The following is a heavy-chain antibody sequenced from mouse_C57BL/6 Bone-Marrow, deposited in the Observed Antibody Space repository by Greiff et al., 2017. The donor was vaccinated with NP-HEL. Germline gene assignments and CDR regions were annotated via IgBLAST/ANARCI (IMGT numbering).Heavy chain of an antibody. Sequence: VKLVESGAELARPGASVKLSCKASGYTFTSYGISWVKQRTGQGLEWIGEIYPRSGNTYYNEKFKGKATLTADKSSSTAYMELRSLTSEDSAVYFCAREGDWEGYWGQDTTLTVSS. V-gene: IGHV1-81*01. CDR3: AREGDWEGY. J-gene: IGHJ2*01. CDR1: GYTFTSYG. D-gene: IGHD4-1*01. CDR2: IYPRSGNT.